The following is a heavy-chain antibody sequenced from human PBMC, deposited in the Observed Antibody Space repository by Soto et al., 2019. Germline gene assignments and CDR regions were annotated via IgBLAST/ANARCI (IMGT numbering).Heavy chain of an antibody. CDR3: AREYNGGRQWLVPYHPQYYFDY. Sequence: QVQLVESGGGVVQPGRSLRLSCAASGFTFSSYAMHWVRQAPGKGLEWVAVISYDGSNKYYADSVKGRFTISRDNSKNTLYLQMNSLRAEDTAVYYCAREYNGGRQWLVPYHPQYYFDYWGQGTLVTVSS. D-gene: IGHD6-19*01. CDR2: ISYDGSNK. J-gene: IGHJ4*02. CDR1: GFTFSSYA. V-gene: IGHV3-30-3*01.